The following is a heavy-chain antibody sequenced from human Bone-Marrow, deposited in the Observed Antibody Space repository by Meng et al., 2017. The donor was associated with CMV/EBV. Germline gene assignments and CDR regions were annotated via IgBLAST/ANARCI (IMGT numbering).Heavy chain of an antibody. J-gene: IGHJ6*02. CDR3: VTGLDGPKITIFGVAPRYYYGMDV. V-gene: IGHV1-69*05. CDR1: GGTFSSYA. CDR2: IIPIFGTA. D-gene: IGHD3-3*01. Sequence: SVKVSCKASGGTFSSYAISWVRQAPGQGLEWMGGIIPIFGTANYAQKFQGRFTISRDNAKNSLYLQMNSLRAEDTAVYYCVTGLDGPKITIFGVAPRYYYGMDVWGQGTTVTVSS.